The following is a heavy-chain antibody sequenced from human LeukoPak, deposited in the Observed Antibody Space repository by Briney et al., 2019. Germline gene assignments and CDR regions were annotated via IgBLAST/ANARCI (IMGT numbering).Heavy chain of an antibody. D-gene: IGHD3-9*01. J-gene: IGHJ4*02. CDR2: IYYSGST. CDR1: GGSISSSSYY. Sequence: SETLSLTCTVSGGSISSSSYYWGWIRQPPGKGLEWIGSIYYSGSTYYNPSLKSRVTISVDTSKNQFSLKLSSVTAADTAVYYCARGRYFDYWGQGTLVTVSS. CDR3: ARGRYFDY. V-gene: IGHV4-39*07.